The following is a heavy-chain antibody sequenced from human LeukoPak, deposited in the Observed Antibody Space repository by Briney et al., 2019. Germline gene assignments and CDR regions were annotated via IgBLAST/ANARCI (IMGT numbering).Heavy chain of an antibody. CDR2: ISSSSSYI. CDR3: AKETTMAQSYYYYGMDV. J-gene: IGHJ6*02. V-gene: IGHV3-21*04. D-gene: IGHD5-18*01. CDR1: GFTFSSYS. Sequence: SLRLSSSASGFTFSSYSMNWVRQAPWKGLEGVSSISSSSSYIYYADSVKGRFTISRDNAKNSLYLQMNSLRTEDTALYYCAKETTMAQSYYYYGMDVWGQGTTVTVSS.